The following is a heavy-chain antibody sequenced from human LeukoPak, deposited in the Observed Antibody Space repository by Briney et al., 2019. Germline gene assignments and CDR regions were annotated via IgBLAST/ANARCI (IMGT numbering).Heavy chain of an antibody. V-gene: IGHV3-23*01. Sequence: GGSLRLSCAASGFTFNRNAISWVRQAPGKGLEWVSAISGSGGSTYYADSVKGRFTISRDNSKNTLYLQMNSLRAEDTAVYYCAKYDGNEGYYYYGMDVWGQGTTVTVSS. CDR1: GFTFNRNA. CDR3: AKYDGNEGYYYYGMDV. CDR2: ISGSGGST. J-gene: IGHJ6*02. D-gene: IGHD1-1*01.